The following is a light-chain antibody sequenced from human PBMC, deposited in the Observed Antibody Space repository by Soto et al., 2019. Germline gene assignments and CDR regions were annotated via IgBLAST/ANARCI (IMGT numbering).Light chain of an antibody. Sequence: DIQLTQSPSFLSASVGDRVTITCRASQSISSWLAWYQQKPGKAPKLLIYDASSLGSGVPSRFSGSGSATEFTLTISSLQPDDFATYYCQQYNNYWTFGQGTKVDI. CDR3: QQYNNYWT. J-gene: IGKJ1*01. CDR2: DAS. V-gene: IGKV1-5*01. CDR1: QSISSW.